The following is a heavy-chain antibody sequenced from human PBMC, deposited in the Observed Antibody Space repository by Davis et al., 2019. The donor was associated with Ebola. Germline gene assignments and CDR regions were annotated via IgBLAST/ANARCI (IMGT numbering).Heavy chain of an antibody. D-gene: IGHD6-13*01. J-gene: IGHJ4*02. CDR3: TRGRGGSSWELY. CDR2: IYKGGST. V-gene: IGHV3-53*01. Sequence: GESLKISCTASGFNVSGNYMSWVRQAPGKGLEWVAVIYKGGSTYYTDSVKGRFTISRDNSKGTVQLQMNSLRAEDTAVYYCTRGRGGSSWELYWGQGTLVTVSS. CDR1: GFNVSGNY.